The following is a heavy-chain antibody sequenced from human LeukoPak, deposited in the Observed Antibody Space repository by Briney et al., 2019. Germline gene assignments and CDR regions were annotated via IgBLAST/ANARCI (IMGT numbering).Heavy chain of an antibody. Sequence: GESLKISCKGSGYSFTSYWIGWVRQLPGKGLERMGIIYPGDSDTRYSPSFQGQVTISADKSISTAYLQWSSLKASDTAMYYCARRGSSGWYGGGYFDYWGQGTLVTVSS. V-gene: IGHV5-51*01. CDR2: IYPGDSDT. D-gene: IGHD6-19*01. CDR1: GYSFTSYW. CDR3: ARRGSSGWYGGGYFDY. J-gene: IGHJ4*02.